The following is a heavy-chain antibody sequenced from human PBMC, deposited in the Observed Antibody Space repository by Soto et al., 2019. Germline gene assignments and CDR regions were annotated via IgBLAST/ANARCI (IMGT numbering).Heavy chain of an antibody. CDR2: IYYSGST. Sequence: SETLSLTCTVSGGSISSGGYYWSWIRQHPGKGLEWIGYIYYSGSTYYNPSLKSRVTISVDTSKNQFSLKLSSVTAADTAVYYCARDRYGDYSNYYYYMDVWGKGTTVTVSS. V-gene: IGHV4-31*03. CDR3: ARDRYGDYSNYYYYMDV. CDR1: GGSISSGGYY. J-gene: IGHJ6*03. D-gene: IGHD4-17*01.